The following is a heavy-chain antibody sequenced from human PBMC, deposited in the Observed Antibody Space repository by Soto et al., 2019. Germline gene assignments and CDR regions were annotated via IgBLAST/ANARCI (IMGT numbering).Heavy chain of an antibody. J-gene: IGHJ4*02. CDR3: ARGGPFDY. Sequence: QVQLVESGGGVVQPGRSLRLSCAASGFTFSSYAMHWVRQAPGKGLEWVAVISYDGSNKYYADSVKGRFTISRDNSKNTLYLQMNSLRDEDTAVYYCARGGPFDYWGQGTMVTVSS. CDR1: GFTFSSYA. V-gene: IGHV3-30-3*01. D-gene: IGHD3-16*01. CDR2: ISYDGSNK.